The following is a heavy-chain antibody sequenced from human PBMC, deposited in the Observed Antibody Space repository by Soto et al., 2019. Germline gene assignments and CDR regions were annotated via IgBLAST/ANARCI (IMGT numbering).Heavy chain of an antibody. J-gene: IGHJ5*02. CDR2: ISGYSGNT. V-gene: IGHV1-18*01. Sequence: ASVKVSCKASGYSFTTYGISWVRQAPGQGLEWMGWISGYSGNTYYAQKFQGRVTMTTDTSTSTAFMELRSLRSDDTAVYYCARDGYDTFTAYSTWGQGTLVTVSS. D-gene: IGHD3-9*01. CDR1: GYSFTTYG. CDR3: ARDGYDTFTAYST.